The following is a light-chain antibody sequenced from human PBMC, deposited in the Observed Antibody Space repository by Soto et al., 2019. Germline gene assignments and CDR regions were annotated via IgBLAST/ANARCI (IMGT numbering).Light chain of an antibody. V-gene: IGLV2-14*01. J-gene: IGLJ1*01. CDR2: DVS. CDR3: SSYTISSPYV. CDR1: SSDFDGYEY. Sequence: QSALTQPASVSGSPGQSITISCTGTSSDFDGYEYVSWYQQHPGKAPKLMIYDVSNRPSGVSNRFSGSKSGNTASLTISGLQAEDEADYYCSSYTISSPYVFGTGTKVTVL.